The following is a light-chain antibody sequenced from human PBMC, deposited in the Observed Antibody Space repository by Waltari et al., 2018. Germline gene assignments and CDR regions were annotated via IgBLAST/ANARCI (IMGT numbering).Light chain of an antibody. V-gene: IGLV1-40*01. J-gene: IGLJ2*01. CDR2: VNR. CDR1: SSNHGESYD. Sequence: QSVLTQPPSVSGAPGQRVTITRTGSSSNHGESYDVHWYQQLPGTAPKLLIYVNRNRPSGVPDRFSGSRSGPSASLAITGLRPEDEADYYCQSYDSSLSGRIFGGGTKVTVL. CDR3: QSYDSSLSGRI.